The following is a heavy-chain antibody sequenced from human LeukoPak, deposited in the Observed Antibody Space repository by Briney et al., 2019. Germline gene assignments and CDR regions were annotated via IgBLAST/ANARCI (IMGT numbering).Heavy chain of an antibody. J-gene: IGHJ4*02. CDR3: ARDAQRGFDYSNSLRY. CDR2: IWSDGTDK. V-gene: IGHV3-33*08. D-gene: IGHD4-11*01. CDR1: GFNYSHYG. Sequence: PGGSLRLSCVASGFNYSHYGMHWVRQAPGKGQQWLAVIWSDGTDKYYADAVKGRFTISRDNSRNTLYLQMNSLRGEDTAVYFCARDAQRGFDYSNSLRYWGQGTLVTVSS.